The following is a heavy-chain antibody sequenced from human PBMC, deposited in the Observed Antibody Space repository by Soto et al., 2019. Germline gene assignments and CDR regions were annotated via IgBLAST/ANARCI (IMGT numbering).Heavy chain of an antibody. Sequence: ASVKVSCKEPADTFTSYYIHWVRQAPGQRLEWMGLINAGNGNTKYAQTFQGRVTITRDTSASTAYMELSSLRSEDTAVYYSARSRIAVAGPALFYWGQGTLVTVSS. J-gene: IGHJ4*02. CDR3: ARSRIAVAGPALFY. CDR1: ADTFTSYY. D-gene: IGHD6-19*01. V-gene: IGHV1-3*01. CDR2: INAGNGNT.